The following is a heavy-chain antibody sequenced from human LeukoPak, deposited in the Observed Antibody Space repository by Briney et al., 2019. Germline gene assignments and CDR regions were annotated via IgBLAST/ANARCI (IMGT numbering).Heavy chain of an antibody. CDR3: AKRYCKSATCRSDMDA. Sequence: PGGSLRLSCAASGFSFSNYGMHWVRQAPGKGLEWVALIQSDGSKTYSADSVKGRFTISRDNPRNTLYLQMDRLRPEDTAVYYCAKRYCKSATCRSDMDAWGQGTTVTDS. V-gene: IGHV3-30*02. D-gene: IGHD2-15*01. CDR1: GFSFSNYG. CDR2: IQSDGSKT. J-gene: IGHJ6*02.